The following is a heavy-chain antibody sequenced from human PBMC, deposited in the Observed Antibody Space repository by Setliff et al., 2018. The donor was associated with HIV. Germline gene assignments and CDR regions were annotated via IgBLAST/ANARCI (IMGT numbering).Heavy chain of an antibody. Sequence: GSLRLSCAASGFPFSDYYMSWIRQAPGKGLEWVSYISTSGRTIYYADSVKGRFTISRDNAKNSLYLQMNSLRADDTAVYYCAREDGMTTVPFDYWGQGTLVTVSS. V-gene: IGHV3-11*04. CDR2: ISTSGRTI. CDR1: GFPFSDYY. CDR3: AREDGMTTVPFDY. J-gene: IGHJ4*02. D-gene: IGHD4-17*01.